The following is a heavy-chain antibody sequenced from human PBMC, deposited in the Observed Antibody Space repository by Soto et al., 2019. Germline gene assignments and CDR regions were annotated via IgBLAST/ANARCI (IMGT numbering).Heavy chain of an antibody. CDR2: ISSSSSTI. Sequence: SLRLSCAASGFTFSSYSMDWVRQAPGKGLEWVSYISSSSSTIYYADSVKGRFTISRDNAKNSLYLQMNSLRAEDTAVYYCARDSPLYYDILTGYYFTNAFDIWGQGTMVTVSS. J-gene: IGHJ3*02. D-gene: IGHD3-9*01. CDR1: GFTFSSYS. V-gene: IGHV3-48*01. CDR3: ARDSPLYYDILTGYYFTNAFDI.